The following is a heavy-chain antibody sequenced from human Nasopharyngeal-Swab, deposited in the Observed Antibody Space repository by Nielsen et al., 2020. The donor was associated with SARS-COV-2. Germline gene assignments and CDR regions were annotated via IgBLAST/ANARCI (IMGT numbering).Heavy chain of an antibody. CDR2: LGGGGIKK. D-gene: IGHD2/OR15-2a*01. Sequence: GGSLRLSCVASGFVFPNYAMSWVRQAPGEGLEWISALGGGGIKKEYADSVKGRFTISRDNSKNTLYLQMNSLRPEDTAVYFCAKRRSETYFNEEEYWGQGTPVTVSS. CDR1: GFVFPNYA. V-gene: IGHV3-23*01. J-gene: IGHJ4*02. CDR3: AKRRSETYFNEEEY.